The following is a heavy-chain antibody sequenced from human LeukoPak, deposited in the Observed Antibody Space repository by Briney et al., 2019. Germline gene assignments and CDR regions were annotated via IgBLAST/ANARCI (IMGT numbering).Heavy chain of an antibody. J-gene: IGHJ3*02. Sequence: SEALSLTCAVYGGSFSGYYWSWIRQPPGKGLEWIGEINHSGSTNYNPSLKSRVTISVDTSKNQFSLKLSSVTAADTAVYYCARGSVNYCSSTSCSGAFDIWGQGTMVTVSS. CDR2: INHSGST. D-gene: IGHD2-2*01. V-gene: IGHV4-34*01. CDR1: GGSFSGYY. CDR3: ARGSVNYCSSTSCSGAFDI.